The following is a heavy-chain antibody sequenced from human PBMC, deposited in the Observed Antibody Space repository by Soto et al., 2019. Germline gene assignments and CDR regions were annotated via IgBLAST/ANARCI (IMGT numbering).Heavy chain of an antibody. Sequence: GESLKISCKGSGYNFDTSWIAWVRQMPGKGLEWMGIIYPGDSETRYSPSFRGQVTISTDKSINTAYLQWSSLRAEDTAVYYCARDNYDFWSGYLGIDYWGQGTLVTVSS. V-gene: IGHV5-51*01. CDR3: ARDNYDFWSGYLGIDY. J-gene: IGHJ4*02. D-gene: IGHD3-3*01. CDR2: IYPGDSET. CDR1: GYNFDTSW.